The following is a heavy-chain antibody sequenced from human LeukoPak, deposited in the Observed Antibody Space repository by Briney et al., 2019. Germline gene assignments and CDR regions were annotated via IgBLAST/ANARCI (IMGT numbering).Heavy chain of an antibody. Sequence: PSETLSLTCAVYGGSFSGYYWSWIRQPPGKGLEWIGEINHSGSTNYNPSLKSRVTISVDTSKNQFSLNLSSVTAADTAVYYCARVGGYSYIDVWGEGTTVTISS. CDR3: ARVGGYSYIDV. CDR2: INHSGST. J-gene: IGHJ6*03. V-gene: IGHV4-34*01. D-gene: IGHD3-16*01. CDR1: GGSFSGYY.